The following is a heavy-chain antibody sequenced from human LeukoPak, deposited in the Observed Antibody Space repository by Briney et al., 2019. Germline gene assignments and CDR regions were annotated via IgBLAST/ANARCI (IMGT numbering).Heavy chain of an antibody. D-gene: IGHD6-25*01. CDR3: ARRGLWVNY. V-gene: IGHV4-39*01. CDR2: IYYSGST. J-gene: IGHJ4*02. Sequence: SETLSLTCTVSGGSISSSSYYWGWIRQPPGKGLEWIGSIYYSGSTSYNPSLKSRVTISVDTSKNQFSLKLSSVTAADTAVYYCARRGLWVNYWGQGTLVTVSS. CDR1: GGSISSSSYY.